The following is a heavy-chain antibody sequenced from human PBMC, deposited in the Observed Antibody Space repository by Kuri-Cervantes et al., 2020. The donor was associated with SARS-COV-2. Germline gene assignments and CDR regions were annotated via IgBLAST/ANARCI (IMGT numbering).Heavy chain of an antibody. CDR2: SNAGNGNT. V-gene: IGHV1-18*01. J-gene: IGHJ5*02. CDR1: GYTFTSYG. CDR3: ARDIQQQLVWRLDYWFDP. Sequence: ASVKVSCKASGYTFTSYGISWVRQAPGQRLEWMGWSNAGNGNTNYAQKLQGRVTMTTDTSTSTAYMELRSLRSDDTAVYYCARDIQQQLVWRLDYWFDPWGQGTLVTVSS. D-gene: IGHD6-13*01.